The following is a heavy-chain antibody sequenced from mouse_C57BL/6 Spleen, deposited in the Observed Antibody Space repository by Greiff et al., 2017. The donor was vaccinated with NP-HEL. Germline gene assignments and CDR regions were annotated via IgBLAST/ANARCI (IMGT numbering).Heavy chain of an antibody. Sequence: VQLKQSGPELVKPGASVKISCKASGYSFTDYNMNWVKQSNGKSLEWIGVINPNYGTTSYNQKFKGKATLTVDQSSSTAYMQLNSLTSEDSAVYYCARNNYYGSSYKDYFDYRGQGTTLTVSS. CDR3: ARNNYYGSSYKDYFDY. J-gene: IGHJ2*01. V-gene: IGHV1-39*01. CDR2: INPNYGTT. D-gene: IGHD1-1*01. CDR1: GYSFTDYN.